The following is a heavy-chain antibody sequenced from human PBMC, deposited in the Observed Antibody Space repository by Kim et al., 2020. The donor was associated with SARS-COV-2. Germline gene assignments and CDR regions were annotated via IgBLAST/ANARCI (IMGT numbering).Heavy chain of an antibody. J-gene: IGHJ6*02. CDR1: GFIFSSYS. CDR3: ARDRGWEIWGDYHNVDV. CDR2: ISSSSSMI. V-gene: IGHV3-48*04. Sequence: GGSLRLSCAASGFIFSSYSMNWVRQAPGKGLEWVAYISSSSSMIYYTDSVKGRFTIYRDNAKNSLDLQMNSLRVEDTAVYYCARDRGWEIWGDYHNVDVWGQGTTVTVS. D-gene: IGHD3-16*01.